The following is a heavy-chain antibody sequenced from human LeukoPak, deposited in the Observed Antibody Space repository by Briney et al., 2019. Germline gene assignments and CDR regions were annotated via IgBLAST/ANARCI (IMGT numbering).Heavy chain of an antibody. CDR2: IYTSGST. V-gene: IGHV4-4*07. Sequence: SETLSLTCTVSGGSISSYYWSWIRQPAGEGLGWIGRIYTSGSTNYSPSLKSRVTISVDKSKNQFSLKLSSVTAADTAVYYCARDTAGYCSGGSCYPNWFDPWGQGTLVTVSS. CDR3: ARDTAGYCSGGSCYPNWFDP. J-gene: IGHJ5*02. CDR1: GGSISSYY. D-gene: IGHD2-15*01.